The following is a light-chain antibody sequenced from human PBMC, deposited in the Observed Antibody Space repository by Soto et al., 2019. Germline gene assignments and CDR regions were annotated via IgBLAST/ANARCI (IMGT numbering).Light chain of an antibody. Sequence: DIPMTQSPSSLSASVGDRVTITCRASQSINTYLNWYQQKPGRAPNLLIYAASSLQSGVPSRFSGSGSGTDFTLTISSLQSEDFATYYCQQGYNTPRTFGQGTKVELK. CDR2: AAS. CDR3: QQGYNTPRT. J-gene: IGKJ1*01. CDR1: QSINTY. V-gene: IGKV1-39*01.